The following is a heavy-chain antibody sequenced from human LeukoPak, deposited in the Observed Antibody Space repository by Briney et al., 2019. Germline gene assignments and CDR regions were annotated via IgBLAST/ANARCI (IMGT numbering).Heavy chain of an antibody. CDR3: ARETPTLGGAFS. D-gene: IGHD2-21*01. CDR2: IYYSGST. CDR1: GGSISSYY. V-gene: IGHV4-59*01. Sequence: SETLSLTCTVSGGSISSYYWSWIRQPPGKGLEWIGYIYYSGSTNYNPSLKSRVTISVDTSKNQFSLKLSSVTAADTAVYCCARETPTLGGAFSWGQGTLVTVSS. J-gene: IGHJ5*02.